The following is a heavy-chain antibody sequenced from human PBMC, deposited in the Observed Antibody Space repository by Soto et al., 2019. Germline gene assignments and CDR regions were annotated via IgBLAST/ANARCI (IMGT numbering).Heavy chain of an antibody. V-gene: IGHV4-39*01. CDR1: GGSISSSSYY. Sequence: QLQLQESGPGLVKPSETLSLTCTVSGGSISSSSYYWGWIRQPPGKGLEWIGSIYYSGSTYYNPSLKSRVTISVDTSKNQFSLKLSSVTAADTAVYYCVRQWELPEIDYWGQGTLVTVSS. J-gene: IGHJ4*02. D-gene: IGHD1-26*01. CDR2: IYYSGST. CDR3: VRQWELPEIDY.